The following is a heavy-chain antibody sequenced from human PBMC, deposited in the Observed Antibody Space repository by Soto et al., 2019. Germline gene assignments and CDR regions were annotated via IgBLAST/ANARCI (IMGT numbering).Heavy chain of an antibody. J-gene: IGHJ3*02. CDR1: GFSLSNARMG. D-gene: IGHD1-20*01. CDR2: IFSNDEK. Sequence: QVTLKESGPVLVKPTETLTLTCTVSGFSLSNARMGVSWIRQPPGKALEWLAHIFSNDEKSYSTSLKSRLTLSKDTSKSQVVLTMTNMDLVDTATYYCARITHNRYKWNDVAAFDIWGQGTMVTVSS. CDR3: ARITHNRYKWNDVAAFDI. V-gene: IGHV2-26*01.